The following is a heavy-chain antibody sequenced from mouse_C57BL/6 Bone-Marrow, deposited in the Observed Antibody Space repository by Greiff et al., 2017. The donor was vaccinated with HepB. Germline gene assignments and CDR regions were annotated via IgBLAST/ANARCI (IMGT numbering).Heavy chain of an antibody. V-gene: IGHV1-64*01. CDR3: ARFGSGLFAY. CDR2: IHPNSGST. CDR1: GYTFTSYW. Sequence: QVQLQQSGAELVKPGASVKLSCKASGYTFTSYWMHWVKQRPGQGLEWIGMIHPNSGSTNYNEKFKSKATLTVDKSSSTAYMQLSSLTSEDSAVYYCARFGSGLFAYWGQGTLVTVSA. D-gene: IGHD3-2*02. J-gene: IGHJ3*01.